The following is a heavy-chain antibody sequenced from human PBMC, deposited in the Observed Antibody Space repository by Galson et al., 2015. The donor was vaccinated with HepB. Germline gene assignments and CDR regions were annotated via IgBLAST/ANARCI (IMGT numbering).Heavy chain of an antibody. Sequence: TLSLTCTVSGGSISSGDYYWSWIRQPPGKGLEWIGYIYYSGSTYYNPSLKSRVTISVDTSKNQFSLKLSSVTAADTAVYYCARAGYYDSRFDPWGQGTLVTVSS. J-gene: IGHJ5*02. CDR1: GGSISSGDYY. D-gene: IGHD3-22*01. CDR2: IYYSGST. CDR3: ARAGYYDSRFDP. V-gene: IGHV4-30-4*01.